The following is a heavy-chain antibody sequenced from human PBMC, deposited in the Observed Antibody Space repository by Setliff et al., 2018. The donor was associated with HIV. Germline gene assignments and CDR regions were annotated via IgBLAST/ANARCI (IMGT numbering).Heavy chain of an antibody. CDR2: MNPDSRNT. J-gene: IGHJ6*03. CDR3: ARARRDSYDRGRRNHYYIDV. V-gene: IGHV1-8*02. CDR1: GYTFSNYD. D-gene: IGHD3-22*01. Sequence: GASVKVSCKPSGYTFSNYDINWVRQAAGQGLEWMGWMNPDSRNTGYAKRFEGRVTMTRDTAISTAYMELNKLKYEDTAVYYCARARRDSYDRGRRNHYYIDVWGRGATVTVSS.